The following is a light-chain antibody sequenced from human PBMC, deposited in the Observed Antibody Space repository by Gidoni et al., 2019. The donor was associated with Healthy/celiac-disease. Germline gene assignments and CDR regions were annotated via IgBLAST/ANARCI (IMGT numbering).Light chain of an antibody. CDR3: CSYAGSSTLV. CDR1: SSDVGSYNL. Sequence: QDALTQPASVSGSLGQPITISCTGTSSDVGSYNLVSWYQQHPGKAPKLMIHAGSKRPSGVSNPFSGSKSGNPASLTISGLQAEDEADYYCCSYAGSSTLVFGGGTQLTVL. J-gene: IGLJ2*01. V-gene: IGLV2-23*01. CDR2: AGS.